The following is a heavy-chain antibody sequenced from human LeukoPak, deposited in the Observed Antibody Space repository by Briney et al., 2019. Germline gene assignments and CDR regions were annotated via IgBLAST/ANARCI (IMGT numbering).Heavy chain of an antibody. CDR2: ISGGGSST. CDR1: GFNYKTYA. V-gene: IGHV3-23*01. Sequence: PGGSLRLSCEGSGFNYKTYAMSWVRQAPGKGLEWVSGISGGGSSTSYADSVKGRFTISRDNSKNTLYLQMNSLRAEDTAVYYCAKVNGDYVGPMDYYYYGMDVWGQGTTVTVSS. J-gene: IGHJ6*02. CDR3: AKVNGDYVGPMDYYYYGMDV. D-gene: IGHD4-17*01.